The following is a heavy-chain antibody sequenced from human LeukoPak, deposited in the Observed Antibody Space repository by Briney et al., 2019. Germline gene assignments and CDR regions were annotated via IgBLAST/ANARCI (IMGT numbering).Heavy chain of an antibody. D-gene: IGHD1-1*01. CDR3: ARVGLGNDRTPNWFDP. V-gene: IGHV6-1*01. CDR2: TYYRSKWYN. J-gene: IGHJ5*02. Sequence: SQTLSLTCAISGDSVSSDSAAWNWIRQSPSRGLEWLGRTYYRSKWYNDYAVSVKSRITINPDTSKNQFSLQLNSVTPEDTAVYYCARVGLGNDRTPNWFDPWGQGTLVTVSS. CDR1: GDSVSSDSAA.